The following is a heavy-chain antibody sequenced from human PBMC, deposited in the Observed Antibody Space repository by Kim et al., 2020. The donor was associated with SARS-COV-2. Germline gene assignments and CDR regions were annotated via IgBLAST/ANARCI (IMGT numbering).Heavy chain of an antibody. CDR3: TLGVRGSDYYYGMDV. CDR1: GGSISSSSYY. V-gene: IGHV4-39*07. CDR2: IYYSGST. D-gene: IGHD3-10*01. J-gene: IGHJ6*02. Sequence: SETLSLTCTVSGGSISSSSYYWGWIRQPPGKGLEWIGSIYYSGSTYYNPSLKSRVTISVDTSKNQFSLKLSSVTAADTAVYYCTLGVRGSDYYYGMDVWGQGTTVTVSS.